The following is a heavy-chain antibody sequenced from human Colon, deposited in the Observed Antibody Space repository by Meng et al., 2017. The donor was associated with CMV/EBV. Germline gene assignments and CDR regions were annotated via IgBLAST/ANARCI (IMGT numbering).Heavy chain of an antibody. D-gene: IGHD7-27*01. CDR3: ADWGRLEKFDY. CDR1: GYSFTGFL. Sequence: VQSGAGVTEPGPSGTVSCKASGYSFTGFLLHGVRQAPGEGLEWMGWINPRSGGTKYAQKFQGRVTMTTDTSINTAYMDLSSLRSDDTAVYFCADWGRLEKFDYWGQGTLVTVSS. J-gene: IGHJ4*02. CDR2: INPRSGGT. V-gene: IGHV1-2*02.